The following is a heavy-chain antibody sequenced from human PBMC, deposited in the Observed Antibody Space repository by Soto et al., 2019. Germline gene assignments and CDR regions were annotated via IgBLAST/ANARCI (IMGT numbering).Heavy chain of an antibody. CDR2: IIPIFGTA. CDR1: GGTFTSYA. Sequence: QVQLVQSGAEVKKPGSSVKVSCKASGGTFTSYAISWVRQAPGQGLEWMGGIIPIFGTADYAQKFQGRVTITADESTSTAYMELSSLRSEDTAVYYCATQGLPTYYYSGMDVWGQGTTVTVSS. V-gene: IGHV1-69*12. J-gene: IGHJ6*02. D-gene: IGHD5-18*01. CDR3: ATQGLPTYYYSGMDV.